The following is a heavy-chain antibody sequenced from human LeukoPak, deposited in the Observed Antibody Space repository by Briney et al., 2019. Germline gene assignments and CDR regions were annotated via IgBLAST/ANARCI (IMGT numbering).Heavy chain of an antibody. CDR3: ARHPFQYPFDH. J-gene: IGHJ5*02. CDR1: GASVSSDY. V-gene: IGHV4-59*08. Sequence: SETLSLTCTVSGASVSSDYWSWIRQSPGKGLEWIGYIYHSGHTMSNPSLKSRVSLSLDTSNNQFSLKLSSVTAADTAVYYCARHPFQYPFDHWGQGTVVSVSS. CDR2: IYHSGHT. D-gene: IGHD2/OR15-2a*01.